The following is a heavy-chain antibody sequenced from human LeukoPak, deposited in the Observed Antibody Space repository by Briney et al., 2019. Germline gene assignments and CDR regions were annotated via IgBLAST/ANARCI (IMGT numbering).Heavy chain of an antibody. Sequence: PSETLSLTCAVYGGSISHYYWSWIRQPAGKGLEWIGHIYTSGSTDYNPSLKSRVTMSVDTSKNQFSLKLTSVTAADTAVYYCATVGIIRGFNFFDYWGQGTLVTVSS. CDR2: IYTSGST. V-gene: IGHV4-59*10. CDR3: ATVGIIRGFNFFDY. D-gene: IGHD1-26*01. J-gene: IGHJ4*02. CDR1: GGSISHYY.